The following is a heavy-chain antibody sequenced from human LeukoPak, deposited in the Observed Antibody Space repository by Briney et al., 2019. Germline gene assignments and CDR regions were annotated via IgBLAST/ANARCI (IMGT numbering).Heavy chain of an antibody. Sequence: PGGSLRLSCAASGSTFSSYGMHWVRQAPGKGLEWVAFIRYDGSNKYYADSVKGRFTISRDNSKNTLYLQMNGPRAEDTAVYYCAKDGDYYDSSGYPGGDYWGQGTLVTVSS. CDR2: IRYDGSNK. CDR1: GSTFSSYG. V-gene: IGHV3-30*02. J-gene: IGHJ4*02. D-gene: IGHD3-22*01. CDR3: AKDGDYYDSSGYPGGDY.